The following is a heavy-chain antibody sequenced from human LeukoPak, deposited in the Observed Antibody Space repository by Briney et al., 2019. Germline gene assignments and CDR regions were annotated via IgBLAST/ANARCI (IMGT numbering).Heavy chain of an antibody. J-gene: IGHJ5*02. CDR2: IYHSGST. D-gene: IGHD4-23*01. CDR1: GGSISSGGYS. Sequence: SETLSLTCAVSGGSISSGGYSWSWIRQPPGKGLEWIEYIYHSGSTYYNPSLKSRVTISVDRSKNQFSLKLGSVTAADTAVYYCARVYGGNPYNWFDPWGQGTLVTVSS. V-gene: IGHV4-30-2*01. CDR3: ARVYGGNPYNWFDP.